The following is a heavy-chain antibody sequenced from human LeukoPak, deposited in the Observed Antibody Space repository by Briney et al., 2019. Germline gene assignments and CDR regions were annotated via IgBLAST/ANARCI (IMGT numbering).Heavy chain of an antibody. Sequence: GGSLRLSCAASGFTVSSNDMSWVRQAPGKGLECISVIYSGGSTDYADSVKGRLTISRDNSKNTLYLQMNSLRAEDTAVYYCAKESETLLWFGELPDYWGQGTLVTVSS. CDR3: AKESETLLWFGELPDY. CDR2: IYSGGST. D-gene: IGHD3-10*01. CDR1: GFTVSSND. J-gene: IGHJ4*02. V-gene: IGHV3-53*05.